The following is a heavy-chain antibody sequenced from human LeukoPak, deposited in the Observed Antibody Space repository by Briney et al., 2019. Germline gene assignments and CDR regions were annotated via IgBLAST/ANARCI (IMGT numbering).Heavy chain of an antibody. CDR3: ARDSRGGTGEGDAFDI. Sequence: GGSLRLSCAASGFTFSSYAMHWVRQAPDKGLEWVAVISYDGSNKYYADSVKGRFTISRDNSKNTLYLQMNSLRAEDTAVYYCARDSRGGTGEGDAFDIWGQGTMVTVSS. CDR2: ISYDGSNK. J-gene: IGHJ3*02. D-gene: IGHD7-27*01. CDR1: GFTFSSYA. V-gene: IGHV3-30-3*01.